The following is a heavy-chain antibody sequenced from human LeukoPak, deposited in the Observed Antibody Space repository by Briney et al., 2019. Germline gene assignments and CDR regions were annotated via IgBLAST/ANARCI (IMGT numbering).Heavy chain of an antibody. D-gene: IGHD6-13*01. CDR3: ARQYGPGYSSTWYFDD. CDR2: IYYSGNT. J-gene: IGHJ4*02. CDR1: GGSISSSAYS. V-gene: IGHV4-39*01. Sequence: PSETLSLTCTVSGGSISSSAYSWGWIRQPPGKGLEWIGNIYYSGNTYYNPSLKSRVTISVDTSKNQFSLKLNSVTAADTAVYYCARQYGPGYSSTWYFDDWGQGTLVTVSS.